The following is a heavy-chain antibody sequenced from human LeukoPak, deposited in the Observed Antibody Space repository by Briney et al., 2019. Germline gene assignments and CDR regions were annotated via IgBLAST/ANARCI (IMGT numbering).Heavy chain of an antibody. CDR3: AKGKGKLGAFQSDFDY. Sequence: GGSLRHSCAASGFTFSSYGMHRVRQAPGKGLEWVAFIRYDGSNKYYVESVKGRFSISRDNSKNTLYLEMNSLRAEDTAIYYCAKGKGKLGAFQSDFDYWGQGTLVTVSS. CDR2: IRYDGSNK. J-gene: IGHJ4*02. V-gene: IGHV3-30*02. CDR1: GFTFSSYG. D-gene: IGHD1-26*01.